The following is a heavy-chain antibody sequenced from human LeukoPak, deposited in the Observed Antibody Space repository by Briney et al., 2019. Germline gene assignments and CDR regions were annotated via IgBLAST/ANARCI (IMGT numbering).Heavy chain of an antibody. V-gene: IGHV1-3*01. CDR3: ARDDCGDTCYPGGY. J-gene: IGHJ4*02. D-gene: IGHD2-21*01. Sequence: GASVKLSCKASGYIFTKYVVHWGRQAPGQRPEWMGWIKAGNGDTKYSQNFQDRLTITRDTSASTVYMELSSLTSEDTALYYCARDDCGDTCYPGGYWGQGTLVTVSS. CDR2: IKAGNGDT. CDR1: GYIFTKYV.